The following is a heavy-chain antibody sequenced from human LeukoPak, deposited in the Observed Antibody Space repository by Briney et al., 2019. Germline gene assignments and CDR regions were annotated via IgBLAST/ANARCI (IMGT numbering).Heavy chain of an antibody. CDR1: GGSISSGSYY. D-gene: IGHD6-13*01. J-gene: IGHJ4*02. CDR2: IYTSGST. CDR3: ARDLLYSSPGFDY. V-gene: IGHV4-61*02. Sequence: SQTLSLTCTVSGGSISSGSYYWSWIRQPAGKGLEGIGRIYTSGSTNYNPSPKSRVTISVDPSKNQFSLKLSSVTAADTAVYYCARDLLYSSPGFDYWGQGTLVTVSS.